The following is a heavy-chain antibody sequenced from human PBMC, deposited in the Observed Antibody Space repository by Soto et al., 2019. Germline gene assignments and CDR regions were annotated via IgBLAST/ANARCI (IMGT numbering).Heavy chain of an antibody. J-gene: IGHJ4*02. CDR1: GYTFTSYY. D-gene: IGHD1-26*01. CDR2: INPSGGST. CDR3: AREVGATGLDY. V-gene: IGHV1-46*01. Sequence: QVQLVQSGAEVKKPGASVKVSCKASGYTFTSYYMHWVRQAPGQGLEWMGIINPSGGSTSYAQKFQGRVTMTRDTSTSTVYMELSTLRSEDTAVYYCAREVGATGLDYWGQGTLVTVSS.